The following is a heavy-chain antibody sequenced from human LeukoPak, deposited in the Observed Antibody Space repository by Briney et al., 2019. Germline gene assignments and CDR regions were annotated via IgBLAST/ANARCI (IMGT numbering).Heavy chain of an antibody. Sequence: GGSLRLSCAASGFTFSSYSMNWVRQAPGKGLEWVSSISSSSSYIYYADSVKGRFTISRDNAKNSLYLQMNSLRAEDTAVYYCARDVGGAAAGGQPPYYYYGMDVWGQGTTVTVSS. CDR2: ISSSSSYI. D-gene: IGHD6-13*01. CDR1: GFTFSSYS. V-gene: IGHV3-21*01. CDR3: ARDVGGAAAGGQPPYYYYGMDV. J-gene: IGHJ6*02.